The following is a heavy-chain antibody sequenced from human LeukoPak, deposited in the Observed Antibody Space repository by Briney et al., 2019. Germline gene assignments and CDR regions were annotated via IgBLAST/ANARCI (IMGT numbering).Heavy chain of an antibody. CDR2: IIPIFGTA. J-gene: IGHJ5*02. CDR1: GGTFSSYA. D-gene: IGHD6-6*01. Sequence: ASVKVSCKASGGTFSSYAISWVRQAPGQGPEWMGGIIPIFGTANYAQKFQGRVTITTDESTSTAYMELSSLRSEDTAVYYCARDGGQYSNPHRYNWFDPWGQGTLVTVSS. V-gene: IGHV1-69*05. CDR3: ARDGGQYSNPHRYNWFDP.